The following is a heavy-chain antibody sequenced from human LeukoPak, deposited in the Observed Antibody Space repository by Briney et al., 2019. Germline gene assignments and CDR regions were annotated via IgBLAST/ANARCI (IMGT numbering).Heavy chain of an antibody. CDR1: GGSITGYY. Sequence: PSEPLSLTCTVSGGSITGYYWNWIRQPTGQGPEWLGRVYSSGVGNYNPSLTSRVTMSVDTPKNQFSLKLTSLTAADTAVYYCAREEFLHEIDSSGYFVYWGQGTLVTVSS. V-gene: IGHV4-4*07. CDR2: VYSSGVG. J-gene: IGHJ4*02. D-gene: IGHD3-22*01. CDR3: AREEFLHEIDSSGYFVY.